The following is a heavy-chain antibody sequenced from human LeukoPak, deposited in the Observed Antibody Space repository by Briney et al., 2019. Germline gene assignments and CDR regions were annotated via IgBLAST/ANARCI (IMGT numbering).Heavy chain of an antibody. CDR1: GCSISSSSYN. CDR3: ARKGGSYYYYYMDV. CDR2: IYYSGST. V-gene: IGHV4-39*07. D-gene: IGHD1-26*01. Sequence: PSETLSLTCTVSGCSISSSSYNWGRIRPHPGQGLEWNGSIYYSGSTYYNPSLKSRVTISVDTSKNQFSLKLSSVTAADTAVYYCARKGGSYYYYYMDVWGKGTTVTVSS. J-gene: IGHJ6*03.